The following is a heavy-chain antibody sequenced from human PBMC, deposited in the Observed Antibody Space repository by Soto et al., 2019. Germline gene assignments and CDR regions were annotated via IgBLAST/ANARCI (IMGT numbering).Heavy chain of an antibody. V-gene: IGHV3-20*04. D-gene: IGHD6-19*01. J-gene: IGHJ4*02. CDR1: GLTFDDYS. CDR2: INWNGDRT. Sequence: EVQLVESGGGVVRPGESLRPSCSASGLTFDDYSMSWVRHVPGKGLGWGSTINWNGDRTSYADPVRGRFTISTDNAKNSLYLQMNSLRAEDTAFYYCARDPDDSTGWYDYWGQGTLVTVSS. CDR3: ARDPDDSTGWYDY.